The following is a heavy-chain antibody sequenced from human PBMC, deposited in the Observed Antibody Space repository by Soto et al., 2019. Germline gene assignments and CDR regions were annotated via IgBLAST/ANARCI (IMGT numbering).Heavy chain of an antibody. Sequence: KPSETLSLTCTVSGGSISSGGYYWSWIRQHPGKGLEWIGYIYYSGSTYYNPSLKSRVTISVDTSKNQFSLKLSSVTAADTAVYYCAREQRQRIGSGYSLAFDYWGQGTLVTVSS. J-gene: IGHJ4*02. CDR1: GGSISSGGYY. D-gene: IGHD3-3*01. CDR3: AREQRQRIGSGYSLAFDY. V-gene: IGHV4-31*03. CDR2: IYYSGST.